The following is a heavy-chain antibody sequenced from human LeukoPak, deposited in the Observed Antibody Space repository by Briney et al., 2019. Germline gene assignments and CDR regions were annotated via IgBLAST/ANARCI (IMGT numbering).Heavy chain of an antibody. CDR3: ARDNYYGSGALGY. V-gene: IGHV3-21*01. CDR2: ISSTSTYI. D-gene: IGHD3-10*01. CDR1: GFTFSSYS. Sequence: GGSLRLSCAASGFTFSSYSMNWVRQAPGKGLEWVSSISSTSTYIYYADSVKGRFTISRDNAKNSLYLQMNSLRAEDTAVYYCARDNYYGSGALGYWGQGTLVTVSS. J-gene: IGHJ4*02.